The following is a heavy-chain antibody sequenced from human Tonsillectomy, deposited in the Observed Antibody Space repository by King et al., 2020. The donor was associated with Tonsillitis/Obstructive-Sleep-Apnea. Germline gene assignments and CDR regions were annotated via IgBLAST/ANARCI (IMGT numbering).Heavy chain of an antibody. Sequence: VTLKESGPVLVKPTETLTLTCTVSGFSLSNARMNVSWTRQPPGKALEWLAHIFSNDEKYYSTSLKSRLTISKDTSKSQVVLTMTNMDPVDTATYYCARISYSSGMSPYWYFDLWGRGTLVTVSS. D-gene: IGHD6-19*01. CDR3: ARISYSSGMSPYWYFDL. CDR2: IFSNDEK. J-gene: IGHJ2*01. V-gene: IGHV2-26*01. CDR1: GFSLSNARMN.